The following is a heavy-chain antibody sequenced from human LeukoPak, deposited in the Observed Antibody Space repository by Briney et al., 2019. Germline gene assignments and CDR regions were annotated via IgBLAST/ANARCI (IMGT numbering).Heavy chain of an antibody. CDR1: GGSFSGYY. J-gene: IGHJ5*02. CDR2: INHSGST. V-gene: IGHV4-34*01. Sequence: SETLSLTCAVYGGSFSGYYWSWIRQPPGKGLEWIGEINHSGSTNYNPSLKSRVTISVDTSKNQFSLKLSSVTAADTAVYYCARVDYGSGSYRFDPWGQGTLVTVSS. CDR3: ARVDYGSGSYRFDP. D-gene: IGHD3-10*01.